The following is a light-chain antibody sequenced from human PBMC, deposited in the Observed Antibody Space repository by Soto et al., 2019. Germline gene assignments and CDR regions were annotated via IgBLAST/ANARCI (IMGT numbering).Light chain of an antibody. CDR1: QSVRRN. Sequence: ILMTQSPSTLAVSPGARATLSCGASQSVRRNLAWCQQKPGQAPRLLIYGASTRATGIPERFNGSGSGTEFTLTISSLQSGDFTVYYCQQHNNWPLTFGGGTKVDIK. V-gene: IGKV3-15*01. J-gene: IGKJ4*01. CDR3: QQHNNWPLT. CDR2: GAS.